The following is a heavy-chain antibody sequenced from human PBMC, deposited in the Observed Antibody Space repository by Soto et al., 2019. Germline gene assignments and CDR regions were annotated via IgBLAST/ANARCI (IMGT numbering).Heavy chain of an antibody. J-gene: IGHJ5*02. CDR2: IIPIFGTA. D-gene: IGHD3-22*01. CDR3: ARPIRFYYDSSGPSAWFDP. Sequence: QVQLVQSGAEVKKPGSSVKVSCKASGGTFSSYAISWVRQAPGQGLEWMGGIIPIFGTANYAQKFQGRVTITADESTSTAYMELTSLRSEDTAVYYCARPIRFYYDSSGPSAWFDPWGQGTLVTVSS. V-gene: IGHV1-69*12. CDR1: GGTFSSYA.